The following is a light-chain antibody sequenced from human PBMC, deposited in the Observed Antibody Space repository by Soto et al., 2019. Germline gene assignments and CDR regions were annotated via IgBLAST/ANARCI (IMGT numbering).Light chain of an antibody. Sequence: QPGLTHPRSVSGSPGHAVTISCTGTSSDVGGYSYVSWYQQHPGKAPKLMISDVSKRPSGVPDRFSGSKFGNTASLTISGLQAEDEADYYCCSYAGAFTYVFGSGTKVTVL. CDR2: DVS. CDR1: SSDVGGYSY. CDR3: CSYAGAFTYV. J-gene: IGLJ1*01. V-gene: IGLV2-11*02.